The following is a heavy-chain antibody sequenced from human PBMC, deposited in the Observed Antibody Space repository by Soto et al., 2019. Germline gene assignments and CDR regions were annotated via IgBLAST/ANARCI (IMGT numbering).Heavy chain of an antibody. CDR2: INAANANT. Sequence: ASVKVSCKASGYSFTSYAMHWVRQVPGQRLEWMGWINAANANTKYSQKFQGRVTITRDTSATTAYMELSSLRSEDTAVYYCAREEAWIFGDNSYYYSMDVWGQGTTVIVSS. D-gene: IGHD3-10*01. J-gene: IGHJ6*02. CDR3: AREEAWIFGDNSYYYSMDV. CDR1: GYSFTSYA. V-gene: IGHV1-3*01.